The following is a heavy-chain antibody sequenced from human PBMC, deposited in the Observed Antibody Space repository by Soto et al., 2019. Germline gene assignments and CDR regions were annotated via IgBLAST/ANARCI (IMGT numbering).Heavy chain of an antibody. D-gene: IGHD6-6*01. J-gene: IGHJ6*02. CDR1: GGTFSSYA. CDR3: ARAEYSTRYYYYGMDV. V-gene: IGHV1-69*06. Sequence: SVKVSCKASGGTFSSYAISWVRQAPGQGPEWMGGIIPIFGTANYAQKFQGRVTITADKSTSTAYMELSSLRSEDTAVYYCARAEYSTRYYYYGMDVWGQGTTVTV. CDR2: IIPIFGTA.